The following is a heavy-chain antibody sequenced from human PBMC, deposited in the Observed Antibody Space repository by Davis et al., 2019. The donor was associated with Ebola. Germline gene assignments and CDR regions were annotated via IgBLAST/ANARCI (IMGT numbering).Heavy chain of an antibody. D-gene: IGHD2-15*01. J-gene: IGHJ4*02. CDR1: AYSFTSYW. CDR2: IYPGDSDT. Sequence: KVSCKGSAYSFTSYWIGWVRQMPGKGLEWMGIIYPGDSDTRYSPSFQGQVTISADKSISTAYLQWSSLKASDTAMYYCARLRTTQYYFDYWGQGTLVTVSS. V-gene: IGHV5-51*01. CDR3: ARLRTTQYYFDY.